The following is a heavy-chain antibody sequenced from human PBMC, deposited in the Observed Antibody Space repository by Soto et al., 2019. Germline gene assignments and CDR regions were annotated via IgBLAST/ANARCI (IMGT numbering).Heavy chain of an antibody. CDR3: AKDSGSFPDWFDP. CDR2: INHSGST. V-gene: IGHV4-34*01. D-gene: IGHD1-26*01. J-gene: IGHJ5*02. Sequence: SETLSLTCAVSGGSFSGYYWSWIRQPPGKGLEWLGEINHSGSTNYNPSLKSRVTISVDTSKNQYSLKLSSVTAAETAVYYCAKDSGSFPDWFDPWGQGTLVTVSS. CDR1: GGSFSGYY.